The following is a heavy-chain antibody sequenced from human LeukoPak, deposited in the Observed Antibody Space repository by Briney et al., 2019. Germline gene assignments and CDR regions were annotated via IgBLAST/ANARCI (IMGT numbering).Heavy chain of an antibody. CDR2: IYTSGST. Sequence: SETLSLTCSVSGGSISSYYWSWIRQPPGKGLEWIGHIYTSGSTNYNPSLKSRVTVSIDTSKNQLSLKLSSVTAADTAVYYCARTGGRTKYYMDVWGKGTTVTVSS. CDR3: ARTGGRTKYYMDV. J-gene: IGHJ6*03. V-gene: IGHV4-4*09. CDR1: GGSISSYY. D-gene: IGHD1-14*01.